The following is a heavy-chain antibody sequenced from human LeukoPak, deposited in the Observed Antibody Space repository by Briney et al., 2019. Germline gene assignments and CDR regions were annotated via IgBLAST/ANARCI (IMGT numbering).Heavy chain of an antibody. V-gene: IGHV4-38-2*02. J-gene: IGHJ3*02. D-gene: IGHD3-22*01. CDR1: GYSISSGYY. CDR2: IYHSGST. Sequence: SETLSLTCTVSGYSISSGYYWGWIRQPPGKGLEWIGSIYHSGSTYYNPSLKSRVTISVDTSKNQFSLKLSSVTAADTAVYYCARGSQPGTYYDSSGYNDAFDIWGQGTMVTVSS. CDR3: ARGSQPGTYYDSSGYNDAFDI.